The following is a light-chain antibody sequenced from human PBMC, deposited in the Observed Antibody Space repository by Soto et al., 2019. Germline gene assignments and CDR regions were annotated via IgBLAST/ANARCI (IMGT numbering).Light chain of an antibody. J-gene: IGKJ5*01. Sequence: EMVLMEPQTTLALCPGEGCRPRWSPSQSVRSNLAWYQQKPGQAPRLLIYGAYTRATGIPARFSGSGSGTEFTLTISSLQSEDFAVYYCQQYNNWPPITCGQGTRLEIK. CDR2: GAY. V-gene: IGKV3-15*01. CDR1: QSVRSN. CDR3: QQYNNWPPIT.